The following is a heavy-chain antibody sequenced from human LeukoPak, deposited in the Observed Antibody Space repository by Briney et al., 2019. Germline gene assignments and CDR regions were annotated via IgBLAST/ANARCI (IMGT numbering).Heavy chain of an antibody. CDR1: GYGFSSNW. V-gene: IGHV5-10-1*01. D-gene: IGHD3-22*01. J-gene: IGHJ4*02. Sequence: GESLKISCYGSGYGFSSNWIGWVRQMPGKGLEWMGRIDPSDSYTNYSPSFQGHVTISADKSISTAYLQWSSLKASDTAMYYCARDDSGGYDYWGQGTLVTVSS. CDR3: ARDDSGGYDY. CDR2: IDPSDSYT.